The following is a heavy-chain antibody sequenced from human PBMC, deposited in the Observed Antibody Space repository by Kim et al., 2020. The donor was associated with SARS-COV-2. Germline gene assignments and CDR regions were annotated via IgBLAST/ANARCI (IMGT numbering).Heavy chain of an antibody. Sequence: GGSLRLSCEASGFTFSWSAMHWVRQAPGKGLEWVAVIGEDGRHENYADSVKGRFTISRDNFKNTLYLQMNTLRVDDTSVYYCVRAAPSLWGYFDVWGRGTLVTVSS. CDR3: VRAAPSLWGYFDV. J-gene: IGHJ2*01. CDR2: IGEDGRHE. D-gene: IGHD3-16*02. CDR1: GFTFSWSA. V-gene: IGHV3-30*04.